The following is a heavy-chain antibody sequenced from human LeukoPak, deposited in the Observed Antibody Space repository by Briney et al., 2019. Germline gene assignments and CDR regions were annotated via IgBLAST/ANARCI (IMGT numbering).Heavy chain of an antibody. J-gene: IGHJ4*02. CDR3: AKDALGFGGAFDY. CDR1: GFTFSNYG. V-gene: IGHV3-30*02. D-gene: IGHD3-10*01. CDR2: IRYDGSNK. Sequence: GGSLRLSCAASGFTFSNYGMHWVRQAPGKGLEWVAFIRYDGSNKYYADSVKGRFTISRDNSKNTLYLQMNSLRPEDTAVYYCAKDALGFGGAFDYWGQGTLVTVSS.